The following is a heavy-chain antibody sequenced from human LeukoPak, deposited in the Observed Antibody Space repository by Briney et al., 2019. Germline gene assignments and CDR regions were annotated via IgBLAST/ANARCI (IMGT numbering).Heavy chain of an antibody. V-gene: IGHV4-39*07. D-gene: IGHD2-2*01. CDR2: IYHSGST. CDR3: ARWGKGILPAATIDY. J-gene: IGHJ4*02. Sequence: SETLSLTCTVSGGSISSSGYYWGWIRQPPGKGLEWIGSIYHSGSTYYNPSLKSRVTISVDTSKNQFSLKLSSVTAADTAVYYCARWGKGILPAATIDYWGQGTLVTVSS. CDR1: GGSISSSGYY.